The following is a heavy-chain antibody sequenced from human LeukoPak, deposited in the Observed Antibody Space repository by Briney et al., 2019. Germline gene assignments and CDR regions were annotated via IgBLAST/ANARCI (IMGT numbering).Heavy chain of an antibody. CDR3: ARGRITMIVDYFDY. J-gene: IGHJ4*02. CDR1: GYTFTGYY. CDR2: MNPNSGNT. Sequence: ASVKVSCKASGYTFTGYYMHWVRQAPGQGLEWMGWMNPNSGNTGYAQKFQGRVTMTRNTSISTAYMELSSLRSEDTAVYYCARGRITMIVDYFDYWGQGTLVTVSS. D-gene: IGHD3-22*01. V-gene: IGHV1-8*02.